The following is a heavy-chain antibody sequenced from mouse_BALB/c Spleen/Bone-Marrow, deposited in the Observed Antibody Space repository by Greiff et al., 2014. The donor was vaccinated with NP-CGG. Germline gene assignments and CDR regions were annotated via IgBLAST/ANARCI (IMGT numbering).Heavy chain of an antibody. CDR1: GYTFTSYW. V-gene: IGHV1S41*01. CDR2: IAPGSGST. CDR3: SHDAPFAY. J-gene: IGHJ3*01. D-gene: IGHD2-3*01. Sequence: DLVKPGASVKLSCKASGYTFTSYWINWIKQRPGQGLEWIGRIAPGSGSTYYNEMFKGKATLTVDTSSNTAYLHLSSLTSEDTAVYSCSHDAPFAYWGQGTLVTVSA.